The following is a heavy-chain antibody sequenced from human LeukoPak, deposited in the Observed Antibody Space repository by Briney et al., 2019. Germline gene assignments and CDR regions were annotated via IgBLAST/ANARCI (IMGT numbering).Heavy chain of an antibody. J-gene: IGHJ4*02. V-gene: IGHV3-23*01. CDR1: GFTFSSYA. CDR2: ISGGGRST. CDR3: ARERYFDY. Sequence: GGSLRLSCAASGFTFSSYAMSWVRQAPGKGLEWVSTISGGGRSTDYADSVKGHFTISRDNSKNTLYLQMNSLRAEDTAVYYCARERYFDYWGQGTLVTVSS.